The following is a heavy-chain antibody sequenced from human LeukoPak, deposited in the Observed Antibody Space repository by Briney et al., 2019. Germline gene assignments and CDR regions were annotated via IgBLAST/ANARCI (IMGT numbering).Heavy chain of an antibody. D-gene: IGHD1-26*01. V-gene: IGHV4-59*01. Sequence: SETLSLTCTVSGGSISSYYWSWIRQLPGKGLEWIGYIYYSGSTNYSPSLKSRVTISVDTSKNQFSLKLSSVTAADTAVYYCARDRKVGATYYYYGMDVWGQGTTVTVSS. J-gene: IGHJ6*02. CDR2: IYYSGST. CDR3: ARDRKVGATYYYYGMDV. CDR1: GGSISSYY.